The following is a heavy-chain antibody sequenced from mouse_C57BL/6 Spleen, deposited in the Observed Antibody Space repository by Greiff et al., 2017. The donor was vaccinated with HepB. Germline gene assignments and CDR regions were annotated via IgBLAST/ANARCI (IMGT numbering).Heavy chain of an antibody. J-gene: IGHJ1*03. CDR3: ARGGYGSRGYFDV. CDR2: IYPGSGST. V-gene: IGHV1-55*01. CDR1: GYTFTSYW. Sequence: QVQLKQSGAELVKPGASVKMSCKASGYTFTSYWITWVKQRPGQGLEWIGDIYPGSGSTNYNEKFKSKATLTVDTSSSTAYMQLSSLTSEDSAVYYCARGGYGSRGYFDVWGTGTTVTVSS. D-gene: IGHD1-1*01.